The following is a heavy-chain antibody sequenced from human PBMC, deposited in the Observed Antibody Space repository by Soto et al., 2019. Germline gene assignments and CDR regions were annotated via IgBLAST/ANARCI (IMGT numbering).Heavy chain of an antibody. CDR3: AKGGWELLGASDY. J-gene: IGHJ4*02. V-gene: IGHV3-30*18. CDR1: GFTFSSYG. Sequence: QVQLVESGGGVVQPGRSLRLCYAASGFTFSSYGMHWVRQAPGKGLEWVAVISYDGSNKYYADSVKGRFTISRDNSKNTLYLQMNSLRAEDTAAYYCAKGGWELLGASDYWGQGTLVTVSS. CDR2: ISYDGSNK. D-gene: IGHD1-26*01.